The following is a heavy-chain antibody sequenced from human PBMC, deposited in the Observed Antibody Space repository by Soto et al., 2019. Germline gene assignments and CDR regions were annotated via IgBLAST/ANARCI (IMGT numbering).Heavy chain of an antibody. V-gene: IGHV5-51*01. CDR2: IYPGDSDT. Sequence: PGESLQISCKGSGYSFTSYWIGWVRQMPGKGLEWMGIIYPGDSDTRYSPSFQGQVTISADKSISTAYLQWSSLKASDTAMYYCASESGSYRFYYYGMDVWGQGTTVTVSS. CDR1: GYSFTSYW. J-gene: IGHJ6*02. CDR3: ASESGSYRFYYYGMDV. D-gene: IGHD3-10*01.